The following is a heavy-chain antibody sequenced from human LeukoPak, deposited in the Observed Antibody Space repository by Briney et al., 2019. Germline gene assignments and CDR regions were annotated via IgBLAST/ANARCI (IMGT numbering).Heavy chain of an antibody. V-gene: IGHV3-64D*06. CDR2: ISSNGGST. D-gene: IGHD3-10*01. Sequence: TGGSLRLSCSASGFTFSRYAMHWVRQAPGQGLEYVSAISSNGGSTYYADSVKGRSTISRDNSRNTLHLQMSSLRVEDTAVYYCVKDSSSGSYFDYWGQGTLVTVSS. J-gene: IGHJ4*02. CDR1: GFTFSRYA. CDR3: VKDSSSGSYFDY.